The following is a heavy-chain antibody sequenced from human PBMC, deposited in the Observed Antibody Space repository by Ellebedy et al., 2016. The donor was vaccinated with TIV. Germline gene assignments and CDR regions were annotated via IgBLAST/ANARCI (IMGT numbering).Heavy chain of an antibody. V-gene: IGHV3-30*04. CDR1: GFTFSNYY. CDR3: ARDRVSYDGMDV. Sequence: GESLKISXAASGFTFSNYYMHWVRQAPGKGLEWVAVISYDGSNKYYADSVKGRFTISRDNAKNSVYLQMNSLRAEDTAVYYCARDRVSYDGMDVWGQGTTVTVSS. J-gene: IGHJ6*02. CDR2: ISYDGSNK. D-gene: IGHD3-10*01.